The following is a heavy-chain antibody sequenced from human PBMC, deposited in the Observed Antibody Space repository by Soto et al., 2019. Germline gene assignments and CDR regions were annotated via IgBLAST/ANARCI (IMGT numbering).Heavy chain of an antibody. Sequence: PSEPLSVTCTVSYGSFSSGRYYCILLRHPPGNGLEWIGLTFSRGSATYNPSLKSRVTISVDTSKNQLSLKLTSVTAADTAVYFCARHHPRTLAALEIPFDFWGKGTLVTVSS. D-gene: IGHD6-25*01. CDR3: ARHHPRTLAALEIPFDF. V-gene: IGHV4-61*01. CDR2: TFSRGSA. J-gene: IGHJ4*02. CDR1: YGSFSSGRYY.